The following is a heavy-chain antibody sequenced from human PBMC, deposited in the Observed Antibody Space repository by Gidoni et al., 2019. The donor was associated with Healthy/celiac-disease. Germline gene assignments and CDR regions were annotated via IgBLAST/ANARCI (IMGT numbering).Heavy chain of an antibody. D-gene: IGHD1-1*01. CDR2: IKHSGST. CDR3: ARVDWNDGVWYFDL. V-gene: IGHV4-34*01. Sequence: QVQLQQWGAGLLKPSETLSLTCAVYGGSCSGYYWSWIRQPPGKGREWIGEIKHSGSTNYNPSLKSRVTISVDTSKNQFSRKLSSVTAADTAVYYCARVDWNDGVWYFDLWGRGTLVTVSS. J-gene: IGHJ2*01. CDR1: GGSCSGYY.